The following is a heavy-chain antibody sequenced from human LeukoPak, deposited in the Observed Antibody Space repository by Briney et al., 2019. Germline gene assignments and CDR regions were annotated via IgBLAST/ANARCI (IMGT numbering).Heavy chain of an antibody. J-gene: IGHJ4*02. CDR3: AKGYCSGGSCYSHY. D-gene: IGHD2-15*01. CDR1: GFTFSSYG. CDR2: ISYDGSNK. V-gene: IGHV3-30*18. Sequence: PGGSLRLSRAASGFTFSSYGMHWVRQAPGKGLEWVAVISYDGSNKYYADSVKGRFTISRDNSKNTLYLQMNSLRAEDTAVYYCAKGYCSGGSCYSHYWGQGTLVTVSS.